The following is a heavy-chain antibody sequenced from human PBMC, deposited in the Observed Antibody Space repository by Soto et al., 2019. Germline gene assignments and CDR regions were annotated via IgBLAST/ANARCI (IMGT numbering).Heavy chain of an antibody. J-gene: IGHJ4*02. D-gene: IGHD6-6*01. CDR3: ALGIAARPFDS. CDR2: IYWDDDE. CDR1: GFSLTTTGVG. Sequence: QISLKESGPALVKPTQTLTLTCSFSGFSLTTTGVGVGWIRQPPGKALEWLALIYWDDDERYNPSLKNRLTITKDTSKNLVVLTMTTVAPVDTATYFCALGIAARPFDSWGQGTLVTVSS. V-gene: IGHV2-5*02.